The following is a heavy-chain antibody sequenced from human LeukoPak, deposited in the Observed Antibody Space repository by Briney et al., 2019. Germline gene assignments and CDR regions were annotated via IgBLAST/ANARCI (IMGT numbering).Heavy chain of an antibody. CDR1: GFTFSSYG. CDR3: ANSGGYYPTGYFDY. V-gene: IGHV3-30*02. J-gene: IGHJ4*02. D-gene: IGHD3-22*01. CDR2: IRYDGSNK. Sequence: GGSLRLSCAASGFTFSSYGMHWVRQAPGKGLEWVALIRYDGSNKFYADSVKGRFTISRDNSKSTLYLQMNSLRAEDTAVYYCANSGGYYPTGYFDYWGQGTLVTVSS.